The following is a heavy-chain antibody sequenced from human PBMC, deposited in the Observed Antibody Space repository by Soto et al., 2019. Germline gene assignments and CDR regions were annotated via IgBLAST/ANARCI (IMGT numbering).Heavy chain of an antibody. Sequence: SETLSLTCIVSGGTVSSGSYYWSWIRQPPGKGLEWIGKIYYSGSTNYNPSLKSRVTISVDTSKHQFSLKLRSVTAADTAVYYCARDSHYEFLIGYYNVAPYGLDVWGQGTTVTVSS. J-gene: IGHJ6*02. CDR3: ARDSHYEFLIGYYNVAPYGLDV. CDR1: GGTVSSGSYY. D-gene: IGHD3-9*01. V-gene: IGHV4-61*01. CDR2: IYYSGST.